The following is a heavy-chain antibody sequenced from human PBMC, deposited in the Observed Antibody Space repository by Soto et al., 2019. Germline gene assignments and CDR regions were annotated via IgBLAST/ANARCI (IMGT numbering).Heavy chain of an antibody. V-gene: IGHV1-69*01. J-gene: IGHJ6*02. Sequence: QVQLVQSGAEVKKPGSSVKVSCKASGGTFSSYAISWVRQAPGQGLEWMGGIIPIFGTANYAQKFQGRVTITADESTSTAYTELSSLRSEDTAVYYCARAESLARSSSPTVGGDYYYYGMDVWGQGTTVTVSS. CDR1: GGTFSSYA. CDR2: IIPIFGTA. CDR3: ARAESLARSSSPTVGGDYYYYGMDV. D-gene: IGHD6-6*01.